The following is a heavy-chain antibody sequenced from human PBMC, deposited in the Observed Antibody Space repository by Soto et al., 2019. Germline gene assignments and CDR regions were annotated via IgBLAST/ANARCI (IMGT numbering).Heavy chain of an antibody. CDR2: IYYSGST. CDR1: GGSISSGGYY. CDR3: ARANVLRFLEWFPLLNGMDV. J-gene: IGHJ6*02. D-gene: IGHD3-3*01. Sequence: PSETLSLTCTVSGGSISSGGYYWSWIRQHPGKGLEWIGYIYYSGSTYYNPSLKSRVTISVDTSKNQFSLKLSSVTAADTAVYYCARANVLRFLEWFPLLNGMDVWGQGITVTVSS. V-gene: IGHV4-31*03.